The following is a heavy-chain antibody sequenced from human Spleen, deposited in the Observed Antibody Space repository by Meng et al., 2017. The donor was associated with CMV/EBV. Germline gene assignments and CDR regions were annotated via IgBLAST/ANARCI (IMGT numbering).Heavy chain of an antibody. V-gene: IGHV3-30*04. Sequence: GESLKISCAASGFTFNNYAMYWVRQAPGKGLEWVERISGHNEYYADSVKRRFSVSRDNFRKTLYLQMNSLRAEDTAVYYCAISSSGLNPIDHCGRGTLVTVSS. CDR3: AISSSGLNPIDH. CDR1: GFTFNNYA. D-gene: IGHD6-6*01. CDR2: ISGHNE. J-gene: IGHJ4*02.